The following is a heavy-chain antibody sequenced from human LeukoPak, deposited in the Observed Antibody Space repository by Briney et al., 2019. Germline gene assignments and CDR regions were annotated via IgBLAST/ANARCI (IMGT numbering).Heavy chain of an antibody. V-gene: IGHV4-4*07. CDR3: ARAHQSRISGYLEYYFDY. D-gene: IGHD3-22*01. CDR2: IYTSGST. Sequence: PSETLSLTCTVSGASISSYYWSWIRQPAGKGLEWIGRIYTSGSTNYNPSLKSRVTMSVDTSKNQFSLKLSSVTAADTAVYYCARAHQSRISGYLEYYFDYWGQGTLVTVSS. CDR1: GASISSYY. J-gene: IGHJ4*02.